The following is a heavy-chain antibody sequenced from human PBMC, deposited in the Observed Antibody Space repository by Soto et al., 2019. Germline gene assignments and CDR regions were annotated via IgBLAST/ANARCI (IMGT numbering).Heavy chain of an antibody. V-gene: IGHV1-46*02. CDR3: ARGCHIAVVTDSFDS. Sequence: ASVKVSCKSSGYPFNTYYLHWVRQAPGQGLEWMGMIHPSGGGSTYAQKFLGRVTMTMDSSTSTVFMELTSLRSADTAVYYCARGCHIAVVTDSFDSWGQGSLVPVSS. CDR2: IHPSGGGS. D-gene: IGHD2-21*02. CDR1: GYPFNTYY. J-gene: IGHJ4*02.